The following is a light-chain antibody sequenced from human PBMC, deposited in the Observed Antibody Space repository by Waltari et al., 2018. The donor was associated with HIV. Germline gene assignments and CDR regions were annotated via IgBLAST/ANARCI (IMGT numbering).Light chain of an antibody. V-gene: IGLV3-21*04. J-gene: IGLJ2*01. CDR1: NIERKS. CDR2: YDS. CDR3: QVWDSSSDHVL. Sequence: SSVLPQPPSVSVAPGKTALITCGGNNIERKSVHWYQQKAGQAPVLPIYYDSDRPSGIPERFSGSNSGNTATLTISRVGDGDEADYYCQVWDSSSDHVLFGGGTKLTVL.